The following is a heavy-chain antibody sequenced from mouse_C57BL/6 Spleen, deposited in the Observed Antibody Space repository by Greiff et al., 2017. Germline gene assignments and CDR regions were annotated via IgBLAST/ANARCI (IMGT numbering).Heavy chain of an antibody. D-gene: IGHD1-1*01. J-gene: IGHJ1*03. Sequence: VQLQQSGPELVKPGASVKIPCKASGYTFTDYNMDWVKQSHGKSLEWIGDINPNNGGTIYNQKFKGKATLTVDKSSSTAYMELRSLTSEDTAVYYCARDYYYGSSQYFDVWGTGTTVTVSS. CDR3: ARDYYYGSSQYFDV. CDR1: GYTFTDYN. CDR2: INPNNGGT. V-gene: IGHV1-18*01.